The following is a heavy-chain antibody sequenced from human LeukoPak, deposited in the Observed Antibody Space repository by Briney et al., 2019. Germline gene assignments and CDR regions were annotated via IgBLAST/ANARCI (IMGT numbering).Heavy chain of an antibody. CDR2: IYHSGST. D-gene: IGHD6-13*01. CDR3: ARDQIAAAGTGLDY. J-gene: IGHJ4*02. Sequence: SETLSLTCTVSGGSISSSSYYWGWVRQPPGKGLEWIGEIYHSGSTNYNPSLKNRVTISVDKSKNQFSLKLSSVTAADTAVYYCARDQIAAAGTGLDYWGQGTLVTVSS. V-gene: IGHV4-39*07. CDR1: GGSISSSSYY.